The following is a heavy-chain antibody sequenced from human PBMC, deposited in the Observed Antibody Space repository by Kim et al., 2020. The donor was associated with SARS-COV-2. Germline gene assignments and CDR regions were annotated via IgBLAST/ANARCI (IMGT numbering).Heavy chain of an antibody. CDR3: AKGIAVLGSVDY. CDR2: ITWNGDKT. V-gene: IGHV3-43D*03. Sequence: GGFLRLSCVVSGLTFDNHAMHWVRQVPGQGLQWVSLITWNGDKTHYADTVKGRFTVSRDNTKNSLYLQMNSLTFDDTAVYYCAKGIAVLGSVDYWGQGTLVTVSS. D-gene: IGHD2-15*01. CDR1: GLTFDNHA. J-gene: IGHJ4*02.